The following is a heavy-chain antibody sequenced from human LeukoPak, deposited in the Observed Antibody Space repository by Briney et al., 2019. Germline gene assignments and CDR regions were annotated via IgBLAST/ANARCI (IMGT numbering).Heavy chain of an antibody. J-gene: IGHJ6*02. V-gene: IGHV4-59*01. D-gene: IGHD6-6*01. Sequence: SETLSLTCTVSGGSISSYYWSWIRQPPGKGLEWIGYIYYSGSTNYNPSLKSRVTISVDTSKNQFSLKLSSVTAADTAVYYCARGSAVQLSGGMDVWGQGTTVTVSS. CDR3: ARGSAVQLSGGMDV. CDR1: GGSISSYY. CDR2: IYYSGST.